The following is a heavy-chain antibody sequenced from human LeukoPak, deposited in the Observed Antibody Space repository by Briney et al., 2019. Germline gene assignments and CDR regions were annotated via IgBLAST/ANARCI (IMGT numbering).Heavy chain of an antibody. CDR3: ARFRAWGDKAFDY. J-gene: IGHJ4*02. D-gene: IGHD2-21*02. V-gene: IGHV3-23*01. CDR1: GFTFSSYA. CDR2: ISGSGGST. Sequence: GGSLRLSCAASGFTFSSYAMSWVRQAPGKGLEWVSAISGSGGSTYYADSVKGRFTISRDSAKNSLYLQMNSLRAEDTAVYYCARFRAWGDKAFDYWGQGTLVTVSS.